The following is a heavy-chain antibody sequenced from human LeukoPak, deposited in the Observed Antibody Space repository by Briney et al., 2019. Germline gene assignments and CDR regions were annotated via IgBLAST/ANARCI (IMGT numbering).Heavy chain of an antibody. CDR1: GESFSGYF. CDR2: SNHSGST. D-gene: IGHD5-18*01. V-gene: IGHV4-34*01. J-gene: IGHJ6*02. CDR3: ARGRLQLWSFPLPYNHYAIDV. Sequence: SETLSLTCAVSGESFSGYFWTWIRQPPGKGLEWIGESNHSGSTDYNPSLKSRVTISVDTSKKQFSLNVRSVTDADTAVYFCARGRLQLWSFPLPYNHYAIDVWGQGTTVTASS.